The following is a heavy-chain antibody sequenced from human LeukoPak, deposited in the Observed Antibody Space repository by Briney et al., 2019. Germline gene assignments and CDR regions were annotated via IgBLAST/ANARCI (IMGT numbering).Heavy chain of an antibody. CDR3: AGLRGKITTIDY. CDR1: GFTFSSYW. J-gene: IGHJ4*02. D-gene: IGHD4-11*01. Sequence: GGSLRLSCAASGFTFSSYWMHWVRQAPGEGLVWVSVINSDRSTTLYADSVKGRFTISRDNAKNTLYLQMNSLRAEDTAVYYCAGLRGKITTIDYWGQGTLVTVSS. V-gene: IGHV3-74*03. CDR2: INSDRSTT.